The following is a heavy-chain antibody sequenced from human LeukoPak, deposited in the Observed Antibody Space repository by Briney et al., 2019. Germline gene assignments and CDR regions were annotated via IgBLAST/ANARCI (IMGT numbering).Heavy chain of an antibody. D-gene: IGHD4-11*01. V-gene: IGHV3-33*01. J-gene: IGHJ3*02. CDR3: ARDGDLYSNYGGHAFDI. CDR1: GFTFSSYG. CDR2: IWYGGSNK. Sequence: GGSLRLSCAASGFTFSSYGMHWVRQAPGKGLEWVAVIWYGGSNKYYADSVKGRFTISRDNSKNTLYLQMNSLRAEDTAVYYCARDGDLYSNYGGHAFDIWGQGTMVTVSS.